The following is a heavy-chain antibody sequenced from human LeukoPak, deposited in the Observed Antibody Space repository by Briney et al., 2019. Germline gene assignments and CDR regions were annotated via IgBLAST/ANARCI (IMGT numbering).Heavy chain of an antibody. V-gene: IGHV3-7*01. J-gene: IGHJ4*02. CDR3: ARKGGYSGTYRDCYFDY. CDR1: GFTFSSYW. CDR2: IKQDGSEK. D-gene: IGHD1-26*01. Sequence: GGSLRLSCAASGFTFSSYWMSWVRQAPGKGLEWVANIKQDGSEKYYVDSVKGRFTISRDNAKNSLYLQMNSLRAEDTAVYYCARKGGYSGTYRDCYFDYWGQGTLVTVSS.